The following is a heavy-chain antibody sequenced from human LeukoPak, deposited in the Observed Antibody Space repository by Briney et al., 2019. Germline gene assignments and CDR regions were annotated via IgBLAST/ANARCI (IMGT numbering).Heavy chain of an antibody. J-gene: IGHJ4*02. Sequence: PGGSLRLSCAASGFTFSSYSMNWVRQAPGKGLEWVGRIKSKTDGGTTDYAAPVKGRFTISRDDSKNTLYLQMNSLKTEDTAVYYCTTDRVDGSSSSTFDYWGQGTLVTVSS. CDR2: IKSKTDGGTT. V-gene: IGHV3-15*01. CDR1: GFTFSSYS. D-gene: IGHD6-6*01. CDR3: TTDRVDGSSSSTFDY.